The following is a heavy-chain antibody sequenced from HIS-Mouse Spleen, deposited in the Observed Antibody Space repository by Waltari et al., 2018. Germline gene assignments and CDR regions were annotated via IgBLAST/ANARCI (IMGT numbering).Heavy chain of an antibody. CDR3: ARVKT. CDR1: GYSISRGSD. V-gene: IGHV4-38-2*02. CDR2: IYHSGST. J-gene: IGHJ5*02. Sequence: QVQLQESGPGLVKPSETLSLTCTVSGYSISRGSDWGWIRQPPGKGLEWIGSIYHSGSTYYNPSLKSRVTISVDTSKNQFSLKLSSVTAADTAVYYCARVKTWGQGTLVTVSS.